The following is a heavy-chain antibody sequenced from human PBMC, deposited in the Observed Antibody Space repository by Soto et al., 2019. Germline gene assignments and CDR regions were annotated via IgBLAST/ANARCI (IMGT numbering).Heavy chain of an antibody. V-gene: IGHV1-3*01. D-gene: IGHD2-8*01. CDR2: INAANGNT. Sequence: ASVKVACKASGYSLSVDAIDWVRRAPGQRLEWMGWINAANGNTKYSQKFQDTVTITRDTSASTAYMELSRLKSEDTSVYYCARDRYGGSNGLDYWGQGTLVTVSS. J-gene: IGHJ4*02. CDR1: GYSLSVDA. CDR3: ARDRYGGSNGLDY.